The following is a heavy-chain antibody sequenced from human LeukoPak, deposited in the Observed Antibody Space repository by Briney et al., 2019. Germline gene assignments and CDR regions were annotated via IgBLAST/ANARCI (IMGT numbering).Heavy chain of an antibody. J-gene: IGHJ4*02. CDR3: AGGGLDYYDSSGYYV. V-gene: IGHV3-66*01. CDR2: IYSGGST. D-gene: IGHD3-22*01. CDR1: GFTFSSYG. Sequence: GGSLRLSCAASGFTFSSYGMHWVRQAPGKGLEWVSVIYSGGSTYYADSVKGRFTISRDNSKNTLYLQMNSLRAEDTAVYYYAGGGLDYYDSSGYYVWGQGTLVTVSS.